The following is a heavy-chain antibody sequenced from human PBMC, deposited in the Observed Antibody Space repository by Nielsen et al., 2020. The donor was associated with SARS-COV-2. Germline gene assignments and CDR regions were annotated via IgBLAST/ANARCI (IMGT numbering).Heavy chain of an antibody. J-gene: IGHJ4*02. CDR3: ATRDYSTGWYSHDY. V-gene: IGHV3-23*01. CDR1: GFIFSSYA. Sequence: GESLKISCAGSGFIFSSYAMTWVRQAPGKGLAWVSAISGSADITYYADFVKGRFTISRDNSRNTLYLQMNSLRAEDTAVYYCATRDYSTGWYSHDYWGQGTLVSVSS. CDR2: ISGSADIT. D-gene: IGHD6-19*01.